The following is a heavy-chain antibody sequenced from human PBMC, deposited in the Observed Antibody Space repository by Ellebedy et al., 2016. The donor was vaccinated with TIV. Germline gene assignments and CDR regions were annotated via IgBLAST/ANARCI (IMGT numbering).Heavy chain of an antibody. CDR1: EDYISRSNW. D-gene: IGHD6-13*01. CDR3: ARLGSGWSPQSYYFDY. CDR2: IHHSGST. Sequence: SETLSLTCAVSEDYISRSNWWSWVRQPPGKGLEWIGEIHHSGSTTYNPSLKSRVSMSVDKSNNQFSLRLTSVTAADTAVYYCARLGSGWSPQSYYFDYWGQGTLVSVSS. J-gene: IGHJ4*02. V-gene: IGHV4-4*02.